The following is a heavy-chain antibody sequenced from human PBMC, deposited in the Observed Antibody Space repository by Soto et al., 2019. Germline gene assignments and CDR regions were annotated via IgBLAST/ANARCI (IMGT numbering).Heavy chain of an antibody. CDR2: ISAYNGNT. D-gene: IGHD2-2*01. CDR1: GYTFTSYG. J-gene: IGHJ5*02. CDR3: ARDSLGYCSSTSCYDWFDP. V-gene: IGHV1-18*01. Sequence: ASVKVSCKASGYTFTSYGISWVRQAPGQGLEWMGWISAYNGNTNYAQKLQGRVTMTTDTSTSTAYMELRSLRSDDTAVYYCARDSLGYCSSTSCYDWFDPWSRGTLVTVSS.